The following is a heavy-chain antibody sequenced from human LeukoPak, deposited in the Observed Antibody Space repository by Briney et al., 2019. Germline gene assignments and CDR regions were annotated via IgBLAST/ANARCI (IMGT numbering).Heavy chain of an antibody. Sequence: GGSLRLSCAASGFTFSSYAMSWGRQAPGKGLEWVSAIRGSGGSTYYADSVKGRFTISRDNSKNTLYLQMNSLRAEDTAVYYCAKDGWSGYYKGGYYYYMDVWGKGTTVTVSS. V-gene: IGHV3-23*01. CDR3: AKDGWSGYYKGGYYYYMDV. CDR2: IRGSGGST. J-gene: IGHJ6*03. D-gene: IGHD3-3*01. CDR1: GFTFSSYA.